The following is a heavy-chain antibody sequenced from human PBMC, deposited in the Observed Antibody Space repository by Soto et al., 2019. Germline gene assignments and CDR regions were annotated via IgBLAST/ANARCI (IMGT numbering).Heavy chain of an antibody. V-gene: IGHV1-69*12. Sequence: QVQLVQSRAEVKKPGSSVTVSCKASGGTFSSDTISWVRQAPGQGLEWMGGIIPIFGTANYAQKFQGRVTITAAESTSTAYMELSSLRSEDTAVYYCARGNHRWLQLWYFDLWGRGTLVTVSS. CDR1: GGTFSSDT. CDR2: IIPIFGTA. D-gene: IGHD5-12*01. J-gene: IGHJ2*01. CDR3: ARGNHRWLQLWYFDL.